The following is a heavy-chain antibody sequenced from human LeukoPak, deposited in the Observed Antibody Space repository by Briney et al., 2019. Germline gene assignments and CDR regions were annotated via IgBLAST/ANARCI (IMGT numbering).Heavy chain of an antibody. V-gene: IGHV3-7*01. J-gene: IGHJ4*02. CDR1: GFPFSGYW. CDR2: INQDGTNQ. CDR3: SRSLDY. Sequence: GGSLRLSCVASGFPFSGYWMDWVRQAPGKGMEWVANINQDGTNQYYAASVRGRFSISRDNAKNSLYLQMNSLRAEDTGVYYCSRSLDYLGQGALITVSS.